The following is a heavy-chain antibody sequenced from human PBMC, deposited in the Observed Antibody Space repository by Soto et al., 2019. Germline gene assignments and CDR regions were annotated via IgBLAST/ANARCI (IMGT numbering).Heavy chain of an antibody. Sequence: QVQLVQSGAEVKKPGASVRVSCKASGYSFSAYYIHWMRQAPGQRLEWMGLINPNSGGTKFAQKFQGWVTMTRDTSISTAYMELSRLKSDDTAVYFCARESGGTTATLDYYYFYMDVWGKGTTVTVSS. CDR1: GYSFSAYY. V-gene: IGHV1-2*04. D-gene: IGHD4-17*01. CDR3: ARESGGTTATLDYYYFYMDV. CDR2: INPNSGGT. J-gene: IGHJ6*03.